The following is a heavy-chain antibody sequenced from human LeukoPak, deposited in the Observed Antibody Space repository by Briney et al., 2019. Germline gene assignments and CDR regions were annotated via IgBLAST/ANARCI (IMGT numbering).Heavy chain of an antibody. V-gene: IGHV3-21*01. CDR1: GFTFSSYT. D-gene: IGHD3-10*02. CDR2: TSRAGTFK. Sequence: GGSLRLSCAASGFTFSSYTMNWVRQAPGKGLEWVSSTSRAGTFKYNADSVKGRFTISRDNAKNSLYLQMNSLRAEDTAVYYCAELGITMIGGVWGKGTTVTISS. CDR3: AELGITMIGGV. J-gene: IGHJ6*04.